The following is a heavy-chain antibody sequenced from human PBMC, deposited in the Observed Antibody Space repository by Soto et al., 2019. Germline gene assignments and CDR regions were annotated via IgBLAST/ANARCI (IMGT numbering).Heavy chain of an antibody. CDR3: ARASFPMSRIAAARVY. J-gene: IGHJ4*02. D-gene: IGHD6-13*01. CDR2: INPNSGGT. CDR1: GYTFTGYY. Sequence: QVQLVQSGAEVKKPGASVKVSCKASGYTFTGYYMHWVRQAPGQGLDWMGWINPNSGGTNYAQKFQVWVTMTRDTSISTAYMELSRLRSDDTAVYYCARASFPMSRIAAARVYWGQGTLVTVSS. V-gene: IGHV1-2*04.